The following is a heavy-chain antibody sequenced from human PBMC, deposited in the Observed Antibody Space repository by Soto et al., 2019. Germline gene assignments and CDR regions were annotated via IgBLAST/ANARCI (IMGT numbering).Heavy chain of an antibody. CDR1: GGSISSGDYY. D-gene: IGHD5-18*01. CDR2: IYYSGST. CDR3: ARCETAIVYFHY. V-gene: IGHV4-30-4*01. Sequence: PSETLSLTCTVSGGSISSGDYYWSWIRQPPGKGLEWIGYIYYSGSTYYNPSLKSRVTISVDTSKNQFSLKLSSVTAADTAVYYCARCETAIVYFHYWVHGTLVTVSS. J-gene: IGHJ4*01.